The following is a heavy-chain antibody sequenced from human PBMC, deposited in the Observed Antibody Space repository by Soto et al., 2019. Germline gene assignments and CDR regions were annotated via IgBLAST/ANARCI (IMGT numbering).Heavy chain of an antibody. CDR2: INHSGST. CDR3: AREHFDWLLKWFDP. V-gene: IGHV4-34*01. J-gene: IGHJ5*02. CDR1: GGSFSGYY. Sequence: SETLSLTCAVYGGSFSGYYWSWIRQPPGKGLEWIGEINHSGSTNYNSPLKSRVTISVDTSKNQFSLKLSSVTAADTAVYYCAREHFDWLLKWFDPWGQGTLVTVS. D-gene: IGHD3-9*01.